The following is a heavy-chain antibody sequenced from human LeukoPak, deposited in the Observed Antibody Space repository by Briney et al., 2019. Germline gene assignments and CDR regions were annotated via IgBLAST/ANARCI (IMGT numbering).Heavy chain of an antibody. J-gene: IGHJ5*02. D-gene: IGHD3-10*01. CDR1: GGSISNYY. CDR2: IYNTGSS. V-gene: IGHV4-59*08. CDR3: ARQDMTLVRGVSNWFDP. Sequence: SETLSLTCTVSGGSISNYYWSWIRQPPEKGLEWIGYIYNTGSSNYNPSLKSRVTISVDTSKNQFSLKLSSVTAADTAVYYCARQDMTLVRGVSNWFDPWGQGTLVTVSS.